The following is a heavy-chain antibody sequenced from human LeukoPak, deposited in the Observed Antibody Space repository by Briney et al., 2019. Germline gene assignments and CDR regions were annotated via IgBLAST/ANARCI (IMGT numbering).Heavy chain of an antibody. CDR3: AREPSGSYNWFDP. CDR1: GGTFSSYA. J-gene: IGHJ5*02. CDR2: IIPIFGTE. Sequence: SVKVSCKASGGTFSSYAISWVRQAPGQGLEWMGGIIPIFGTENYAQKFQGRVTITTDESTSTAYMELSSLRSEDTAVYYCAREPSGSYNWFDPWGQGTLVTVSS. V-gene: IGHV1-69*05. D-gene: IGHD1-26*01.